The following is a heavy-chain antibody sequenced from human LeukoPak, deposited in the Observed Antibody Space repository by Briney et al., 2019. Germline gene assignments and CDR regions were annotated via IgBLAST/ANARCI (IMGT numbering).Heavy chain of an antibody. CDR3: ARRDEFGEFGYYDAFDI. Sequence: ASVKVSCKASGYTFTSYGISWVRQAPGQGLEWMGWISAYNGNTNYAQKLQGRVTMTTDTSTSTAYMEPRSLRSDDTAVYYCARRDEFGEFGYYDAFDIWGQGTMVTVSS. CDR1: GYTFTSYG. D-gene: IGHD3-10*01. J-gene: IGHJ3*02. V-gene: IGHV1-18*01. CDR2: ISAYNGNT.